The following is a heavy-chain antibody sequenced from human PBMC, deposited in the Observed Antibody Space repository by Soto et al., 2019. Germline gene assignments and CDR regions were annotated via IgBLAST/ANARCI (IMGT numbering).Heavy chain of an antibody. V-gene: IGHV1-18*04. CDR1: GYSFPSHG. CDR3: ARAVGYSYAFDI. CDR2: ISGYNGNT. D-gene: IGHD2-15*01. J-gene: IGHJ3*02. Sequence: ASVKVSCKASGYSFPSHGISWVRQAPGQGLEWMGWISGYNGNTNYAQNLQGRVTMTTDTSTSTAYMELRSLRSDDTAAYYCARAVGYSYAFDIWGQGTMVTVSS.